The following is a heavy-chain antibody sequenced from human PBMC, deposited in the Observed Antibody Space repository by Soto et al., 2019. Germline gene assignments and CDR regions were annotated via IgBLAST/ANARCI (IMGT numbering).Heavy chain of an antibody. Sequence: EVQLVESGGGSVQPGASLRLSYVASGFSFNMYWMSWIRQAPGKGLEWVARIKQDGGEKYYVDSVKGRFTVSRDNAKNSLHLQLHSVSADDAGIYYCVRDQLILPADDFYYGVDVWGQGTTVTVSS. V-gene: IGHV3-7*03. CDR2: IKQDGGEK. J-gene: IGHJ6*02. CDR1: GFSFNMYW. CDR3: VRDQLILPADDFYYGVDV.